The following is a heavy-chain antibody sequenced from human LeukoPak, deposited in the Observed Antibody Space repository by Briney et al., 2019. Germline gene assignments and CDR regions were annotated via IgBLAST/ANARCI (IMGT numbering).Heavy chain of an antibody. CDR1: GFTFSSYA. CDR3: AKEKYCTNGVCYKGLDY. V-gene: IGHV3-23*01. Sequence: PGGSLRLSCAASGFTFSSYAMSWVRQAPGKGLEWVSLISGSGGSTYYADSVKGRFTISRDNSKNTLYLQMNSLRAEDTAVYYCAKEKYCTNGVCYKGLDYWGQGTLVTVSS. J-gene: IGHJ4*02. CDR2: ISGSGGST. D-gene: IGHD2-8*01.